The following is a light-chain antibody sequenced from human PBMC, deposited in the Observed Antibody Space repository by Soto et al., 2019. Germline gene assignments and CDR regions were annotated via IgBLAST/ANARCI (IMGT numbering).Light chain of an antibody. CDR3: QQSYGTPIT. Sequence: DIQMTQYPSSLSASVGDRVTITCRASQSISRYLNWYQQKPGKAPNLLIYVASSLQSEVPSRFSGSGSGTDFTLTITSLQPEDFATYYCQQSYGTPITFGQRTRLEIK. CDR1: QSISRY. V-gene: IGKV1-39*01. J-gene: IGKJ5*01. CDR2: VAS.